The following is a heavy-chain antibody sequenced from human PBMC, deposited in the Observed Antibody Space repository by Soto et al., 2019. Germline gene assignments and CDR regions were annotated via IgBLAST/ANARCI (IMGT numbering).Heavy chain of an antibody. Sequence: SETLSLTCTVSGGSVSSGSYYWSWIRQPPGKGLEWIGYIYYSGSTNYNPSLKSRVTISVDTSKNQFSLKLSSVTAADTAVYYCARAPTTGPGGLYAFDIWGQGTMVTVSS. J-gene: IGHJ3*02. CDR3: ARAPTTGPGGLYAFDI. D-gene: IGHD1-1*01. CDR1: GGSVSSGSYY. CDR2: IYYSGST. V-gene: IGHV4-61*01.